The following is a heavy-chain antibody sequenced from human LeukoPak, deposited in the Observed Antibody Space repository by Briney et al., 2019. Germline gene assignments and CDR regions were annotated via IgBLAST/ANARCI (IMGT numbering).Heavy chain of an antibody. J-gene: IGHJ5*02. Sequence: SVKVSGKASGGTFSSYAISWVRQAPGQGLEWMGGIIPIFGTANYAQKFQGRVTITADESTSTAYMELSSLRSEDTAVYYCARRLSGGFDPWGQGTLVTVSS. CDR3: ARRLSGGFDP. V-gene: IGHV1-69*13. D-gene: IGHD3-10*01. CDR1: GGTFSSYA. CDR2: IIPIFGTA.